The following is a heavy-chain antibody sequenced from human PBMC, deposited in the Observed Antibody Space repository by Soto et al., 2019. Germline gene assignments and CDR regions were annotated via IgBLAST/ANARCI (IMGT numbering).Heavy chain of an antibody. CDR2: IIPIFGTA. CDR3: ARGLVEMATIPPFGY. D-gene: IGHD5-12*01. J-gene: IGHJ4*02. CDR1: GGTFSSYA. V-gene: IGHV1-69*13. Sequence: GASVKVSCKASGGTFSSYAISWVRQAPGKGLEWMGGIIPIFGTANYAQKFQGRVTITADESTSTAYMELSSLRSEDTAVYYCARGLVEMATIPPFGYWGQGTLVTVSS.